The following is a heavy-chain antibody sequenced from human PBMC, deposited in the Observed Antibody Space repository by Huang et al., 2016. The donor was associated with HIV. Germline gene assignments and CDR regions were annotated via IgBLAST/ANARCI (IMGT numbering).Heavy chain of an antibody. V-gene: IGHV3-7*01. CDR2: IRQDGNEK. D-gene: IGHD2-8*01. CDR1: TVTFSAYW. CDR3: ATKADAMDV. J-gene: IGHJ6*02. Sequence: LVESGGGLVRPGGSLRLSCAGSTVTFSAYWMSWVRQSPGQGLQGVASIRQDGNEKHYLDSVEGRFNISRDNGKKLLFLEMRSLGVDDTAVYFCATKADAMDVWGQGTPVIVSS.